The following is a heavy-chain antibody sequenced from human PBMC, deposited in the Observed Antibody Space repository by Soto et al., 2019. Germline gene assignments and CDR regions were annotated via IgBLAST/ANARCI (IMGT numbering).Heavy chain of an antibody. CDR3: AKDGSSIAARYYYYGMDV. CDR2: ISYDGSNK. CDR1: GFTFSSYG. V-gene: IGHV3-30*18. Sequence: QVQLVESGGGVVQPGRSLRLSCAASGFTFSSYGMHWVRQAPGKGLEWVAVISYDGSNKYYADSVKGRFTISRDNSKNTLYLQMNSLRAEDTAVYYCAKDGSSIAARYYYYGMDVWGQGTTVTVSS. J-gene: IGHJ6*02. D-gene: IGHD6-6*01.